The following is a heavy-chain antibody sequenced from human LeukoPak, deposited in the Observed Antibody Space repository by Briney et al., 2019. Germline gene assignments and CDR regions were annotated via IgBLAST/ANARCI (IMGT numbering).Heavy chain of an antibody. V-gene: IGHV1-46*01. J-gene: IGHJ5*02. Sequence: ASVKVSCKASGYTFTSYDINWVRQAPGQGLEWMGIINPSGGTTSYSQKFQGRVTMTRDTSTSTVYMELSSLRSEDTAVYYCARGVLTGYYTNWFDPWGQGTLVTVSS. CDR2: INPSGGTT. CDR3: ARGVLTGYYTNWFDP. D-gene: IGHD3-9*01. CDR1: GYTFTSYD.